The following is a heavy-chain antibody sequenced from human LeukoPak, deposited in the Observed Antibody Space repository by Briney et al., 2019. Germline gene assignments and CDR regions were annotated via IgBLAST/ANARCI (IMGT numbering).Heavy chain of an antibody. D-gene: IGHD3-9*01. V-gene: IGHV4-61*01. CDR2: IYYSGST. CDR3: ARSGGAIRHFREFDY. CDR1: GYSISSSYY. J-gene: IGHJ4*02. Sequence: SETLSLTCTVSGYSISSSYYWSWIRRPPGKGLEWIGYIYYSGSTNYNPSLKSRVTISVDTSKNQFSLKLSSVTAADTAVYYCARSGGAIRHFREFDYWGQGTLVTVSS.